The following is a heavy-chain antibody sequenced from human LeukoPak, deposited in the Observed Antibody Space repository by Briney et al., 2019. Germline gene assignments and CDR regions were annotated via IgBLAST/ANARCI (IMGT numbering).Heavy chain of an antibody. CDR1: GFTFSSYW. D-gene: IGHD2-2*01. CDR2: IKQDGSET. V-gene: IGHV3-7*03. Sequence: GGSLRLSCAASGFTFSSYWMSWVRQAPGKGLEWVANIKQDGSETYYVDSVKGRFTISRDNAKNSLYLQMNSLRAEDTAVYYCARDPSKPAEPRWYFDLWGRGTLVTVSS. CDR3: ARDPSKPAEPRWYFDL. J-gene: IGHJ2*01.